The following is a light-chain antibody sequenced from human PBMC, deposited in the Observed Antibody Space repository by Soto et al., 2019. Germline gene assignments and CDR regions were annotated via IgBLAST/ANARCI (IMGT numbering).Light chain of an antibody. CDR3: QHYNSYS. CDR2: KAS. V-gene: IGKV1-5*03. Sequence: DIQMTQSPSTLSGSVGDRVTITCRASQTISSWLAWYQQKPGKAPKLLIYKASTLKSGVPSRFSGSGSGTEFTFTISSLQPDDFATYYCQHYNSYSFGQGTKV. J-gene: IGKJ1*01. CDR1: QTISSW.